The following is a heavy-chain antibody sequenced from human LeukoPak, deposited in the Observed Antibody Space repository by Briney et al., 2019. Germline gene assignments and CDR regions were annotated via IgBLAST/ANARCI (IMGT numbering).Heavy chain of an antibody. Sequence: GASVKVSCKASGGTFSSYAISWVRQAPGQGLEWMGGIIPIFGTTNYVQKFQGRVTITRDTSASTAYMELSSLRSEDTAVYYCARGLGSGSYWGQGTLVTVSS. J-gene: IGHJ4*02. CDR1: GGTFSSYA. V-gene: IGHV1-69*05. CDR2: IIPIFGTT. CDR3: ARGLGSGSY. D-gene: IGHD2-15*01.